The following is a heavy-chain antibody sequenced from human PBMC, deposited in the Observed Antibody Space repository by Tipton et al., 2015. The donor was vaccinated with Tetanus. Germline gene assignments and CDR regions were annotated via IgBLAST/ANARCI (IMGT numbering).Heavy chain of an antibody. CDR2: VYYDGSA. V-gene: IGHV4-39*01. J-gene: IGHJ5*02. Sequence: TLSLTCTVSGDSISSSEYYWGWIRQPPGEGLEWIASVYYDGSAYTNPSLKSRIAISIDTSGSQFSLKVHSVTAADTAFYYCTRHVVEAVPMCFDPWGQGTLVTVSS. CDR3: TRHVVEAVPMCFDP. D-gene: IGHD2-2*01. CDR1: GDSISSSEYY.